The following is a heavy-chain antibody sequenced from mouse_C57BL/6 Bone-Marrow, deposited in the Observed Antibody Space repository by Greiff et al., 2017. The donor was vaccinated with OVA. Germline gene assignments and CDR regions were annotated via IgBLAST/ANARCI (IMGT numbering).Heavy chain of an antibody. D-gene: IGHD2-5*01. Sequence: EVQLQESGAELVRPGASVKLSCTASGFNIKDDYMHWVKQRPEQGLEWIGWIDPENGDTEYASKFQGKATITAVTASNTAYLQHIILTSEDTAVYYCTGYYSNYGDAIDYWGQGTSVTVTS. J-gene: IGHJ4*01. CDR2: IDPENGDT. CDR3: TGYYSNYGDAIDY. CDR1: GFNIKDDY. V-gene: IGHV14-4*01.